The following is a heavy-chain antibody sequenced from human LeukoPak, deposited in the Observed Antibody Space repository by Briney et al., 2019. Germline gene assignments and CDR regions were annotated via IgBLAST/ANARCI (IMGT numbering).Heavy chain of an antibody. J-gene: IGHJ4*02. Sequence: SETLSLTCAVYGGSFSGYYWSWIRQPPGKGLEWIGEINHSGSTNYNPSLKSRFTISVDTSKNQFSLKLSSVTAADTAVYYCARGRFKTTVDYWGQGTLVTVSS. CDR3: ARGRFKTTVDY. CDR1: GGSFSGYY. V-gene: IGHV4-34*01. CDR2: INHSGST. D-gene: IGHD1-1*01.